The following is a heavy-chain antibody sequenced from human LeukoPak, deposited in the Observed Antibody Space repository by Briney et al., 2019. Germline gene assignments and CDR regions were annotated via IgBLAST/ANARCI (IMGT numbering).Heavy chain of an antibody. V-gene: IGHV1-69*10. CDR2: IIPNLGTT. CDR1: GGTSNSHA. J-gene: IGHJ4*02. CDR3: ASTNYGSGYQGGPYFDF. Sequence: SVPVSCKASGGTSNSHAISWVRPAPGQGLGWMGRIIPNLGTTNRAQNFQDRVTLTADKSTNTGYMALTSLTSDDTPVCYCASTNYGSGYQGGPYFDFWGQGTLVTVSS. D-gene: IGHD3-3*01.